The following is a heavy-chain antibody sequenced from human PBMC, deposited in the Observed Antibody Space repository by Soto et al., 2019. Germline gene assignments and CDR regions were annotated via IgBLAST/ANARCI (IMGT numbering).Heavy chain of an antibody. J-gene: IGHJ4*02. D-gene: IGHD6-13*01. CDR1: GFTFSSYT. Sequence: GGSLRLSCAASGFTFSSYTMSWVRQAPGKGLEWVSGVSGSGSRTYHADSVKGRFTIPRDNSKNTLYLQMNSLRAEDTAVYYCVKDSAFIVTAGDGTIDSWGQGTLVTVSS. CDR3: VKDSAFIVTAGDGTIDS. CDR2: VSGSGSRT. V-gene: IGHV3-23*01.